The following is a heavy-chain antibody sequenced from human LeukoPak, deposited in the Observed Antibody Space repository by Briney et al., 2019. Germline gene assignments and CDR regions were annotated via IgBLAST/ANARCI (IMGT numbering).Heavy chain of an antibody. V-gene: IGHV1-2*02. CDR1: GYTFTGYY. J-gene: IGHJ3*02. CDR3: ATLTYYYFWSGYIYAFDI. D-gene: IGHD3-3*01. Sequence: ASVTVSCKASGYTFTGYYMHWVRQAPGQGLEWVGWINPSSGGTNYAKTFQGRVTMTRDTSIRTDYMELSRLRSDDTAVYYCATLTYYYFWSGYIYAFDIWGQGTMVTVSS. CDR2: INPSSGGT.